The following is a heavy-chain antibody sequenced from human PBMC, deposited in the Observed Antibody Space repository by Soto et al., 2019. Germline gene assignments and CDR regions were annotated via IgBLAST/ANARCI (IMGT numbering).Heavy chain of an antibody. CDR3: AKALVVSQVTYNWLDS. D-gene: IGHD2-8*02. V-gene: IGHV3-33*06. CDR1: GFTFSAYN. Sequence: QVQLVESGGGVVQPGRSLRLSCVTSGFTFSAYNMHWVRQAPGKGLEWVGVVWFDGSLKYYGDSVKGRFSVSRDSSKNTVYLEMDSLRPEDTAVYYCAKALVVSQVTYNWLDSWGQGTLVTFSS. J-gene: IGHJ5*01. CDR2: VWFDGSLK.